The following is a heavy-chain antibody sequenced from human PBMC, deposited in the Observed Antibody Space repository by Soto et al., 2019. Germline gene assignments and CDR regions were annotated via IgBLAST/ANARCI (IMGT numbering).Heavy chain of an antibody. CDR2: IKQDGSEK. V-gene: IGHV3-7*05. CDR1: GFTFSSYW. D-gene: IGHD3-22*01. CDR3: ARGLTYYYDSSGHTYYFDY. J-gene: IGHJ4*02. Sequence: GGSLRLSCAASGFTFSSYWMSWVRQAPGKGLEWVANIKQDGSEKYYVDSVKGRFTISRDNAKNSLYLQMNSLRAEDTAVYYCARGLTYYYDSSGHTYYFDYWGQGTLVTVSS.